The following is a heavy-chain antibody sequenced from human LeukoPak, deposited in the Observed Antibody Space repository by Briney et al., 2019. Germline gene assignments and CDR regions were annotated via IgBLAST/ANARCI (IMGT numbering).Heavy chain of an antibody. D-gene: IGHD6-13*01. J-gene: IGHJ4*02. CDR3: ARDSPHSSSFAYDY. V-gene: IGHV3-7*01. CDR2: IKLDGSEK. CDR1: GFTFSSYW. Sequence: GGSLRLSCAASGFTFSSYWMSWVRQAPGKRLEWVANIKLDGSEKYYVDSVKGRFTISRDNAKNSLYLQMWSLRAEDTAMYYCARDSPHSSSFAYDYWGQGTLVTVSS.